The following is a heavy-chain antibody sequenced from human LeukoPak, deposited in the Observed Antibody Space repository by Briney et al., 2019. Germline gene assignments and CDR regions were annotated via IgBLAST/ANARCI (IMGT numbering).Heavy chain of an antibody. CDR3: ARERYSGSYYVPSLNWFDP. CDR1: GYTFSSYY. D-gene: IGHD1-26*01. Sequence: ASVKVSCKASGYTFSSYYVHWARQAPGQGLEWMGMIIPSDGFTSYAQRFQGRVTMTRDMSTSTVYMELSSLRSDDTAVYYCARERYSGSYYVPSLNWFDPWGQGTLVTVSS. J-gene: IGHJ5*02. CDR2: IIPSDGFT. V-gene: IGHV1-46*01.